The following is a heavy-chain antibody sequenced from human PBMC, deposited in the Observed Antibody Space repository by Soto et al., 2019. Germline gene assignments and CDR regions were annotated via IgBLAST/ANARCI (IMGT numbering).Heavy chain of an antibody. CDR2: IIPILDTT. CDR3: ASGGTTVNRRFDC. J-gene: IGHJ4*02. Sequence: QVQVVQSGAEVKKPGSSVRVSCKASGGTSSSYAITWMRQAPGQGLEWMGGIIPILDTTDYAQKFQGRVTFTADESTSTVYMELSSLTSDDTAVYYCASGGTTVNRRFDCWGQGTLVTVSS. D-gene: IGHD4-4*01. CDR1: GGTSSSYA. V-gene: IGHV1-69*01.